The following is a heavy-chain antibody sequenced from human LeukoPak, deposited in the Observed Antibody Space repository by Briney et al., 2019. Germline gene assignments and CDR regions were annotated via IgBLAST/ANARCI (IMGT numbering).Heavy chain of an antibody. D-gene: IGHD6-19*01. J-gene: IGHJ4*02. CDR1: GFTSSSYS. CDR2: IFSGGST. CDR3: ARDTGSGWQHDY. V-gene: IGHV3-66*01. Sequence: PGGSLRLSCAASGFTSSSYSMNWVRQAPGKGLEWVSVIFSGGSTFYADSVKGRFTISRDNSKNTLYLQMNSLSADDTAVYYCARDTGSGWQHDYWGQGTLVTVSS.